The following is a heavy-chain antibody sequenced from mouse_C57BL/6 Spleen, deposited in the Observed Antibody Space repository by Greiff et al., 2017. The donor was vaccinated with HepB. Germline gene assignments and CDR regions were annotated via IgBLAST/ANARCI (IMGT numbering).Heavy chain of an antibody. D-gene: IGHD1-1*01. CDR2: INPNNGGT. Sequence: EVQLQQSGPELVKPGASVKISCKASGYTFTDYYMNWVKQSRGKSLEWIGDINPNNGGTSYNQKFKGKATLTVDKSSSTAYMELRSLTSEDSAVYYCAKEGNYYGSSYDYAMDYWGQGTSVTVSS. J-gene: IGHJ4*01. CDR1: GYTFTDYY. CDR3: AKEGNYYGSSYDYAMDY. V-gene: IGHV1-26*01.